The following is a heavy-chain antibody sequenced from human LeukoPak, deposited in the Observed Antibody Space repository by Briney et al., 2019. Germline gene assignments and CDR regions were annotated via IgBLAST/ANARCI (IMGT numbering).Heavy chain of an antibody. CDR3: ASMYSEKYFDC. D-gene: IGHD4-11*01. J-gene: IGHJ4*02. V-gene: IGHV3-23*05. CDR2: LYSNGRS. CDR1: GFTFHSYA. Sequence: GGSLRLSCAASGFTFHSYAMSWVRQAPGKGLEWVSVLYSNGRSYYADSVEGRFTISRDNSKNTLDLQMTSLRAEDTAVYYCASMYSEKYFDCWGQGTLVTVSS.